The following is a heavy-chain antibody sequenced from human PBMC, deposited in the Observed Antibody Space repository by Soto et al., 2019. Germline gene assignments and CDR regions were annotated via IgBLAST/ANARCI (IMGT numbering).Heavy chain of an antibody. CDR2: IKQDGSVK. J-gene: IGHJ4*02. CDR1: GFTFSSDW. V-gene: IGHV3-7*01. D-gene: IGHD5-12*01. Sequence: EVQLVESGGGLVQPGGSLRLSCAASGFTFSSDWMSWVRQDPGKGLEWVANIKQDGSVKYYVDSVKGLFTISRDNAERSLYLQMNSLRAGDSGIYYCVRAVGGSDSHWGQGTLVTVSS. CDR3: VRAVGGSDSH.